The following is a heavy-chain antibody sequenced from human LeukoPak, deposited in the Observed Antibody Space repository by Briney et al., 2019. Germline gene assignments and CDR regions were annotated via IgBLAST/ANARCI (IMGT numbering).Heavy chain of an antibody. CDR1: GFSFSRYW. J-gene: IGHJ4*02. D-gene: IGHD3-3*01. CDR3: ARVADYDFLSGYYSSFDH. CDR2: IKGDESDD. V-gene: IGHV3-7*01. Sequence: GGSLRLSCAASGFSFSRYWMTWVRQAPGKGLEWVANIKGDESDDHYVASVRGRFTISRDNAKRSLYLQMNNLRAEDTGVYYCARVADYDFLSGYYSSFDHWGQGVLVIVSS.